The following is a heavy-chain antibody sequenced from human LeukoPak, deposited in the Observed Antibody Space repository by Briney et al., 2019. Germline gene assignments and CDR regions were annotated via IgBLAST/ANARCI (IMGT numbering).Heavy chain of an antibody. V-gene: IGHV3-43D*03. CDR1: GFTFDDYA. CDR2: ISWDGGST. CDR3: ARAGFTFSDYFGSFFDY. D-gene: IGHD3-10*01. Sequence: QSGGSLRLSCAASGFTFDDYAMHWVRQAPGKGLEWVSLISWDGGSTYYADSVKGRFTISRDNSKNSLYLQMNSLRAEDTALYYCARAGFTFSDYFGSFFDYWGQGTLVTVSS. J-gene: IGHJ4*02.